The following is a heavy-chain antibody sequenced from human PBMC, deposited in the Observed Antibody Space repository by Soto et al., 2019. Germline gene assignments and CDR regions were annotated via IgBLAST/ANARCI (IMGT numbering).Heavy chain of an antibody. CDR3: AINSRYCSSTSCYAD. CDR2: ISTSGDST. V-gene: IGHV3-23*01. CDR1: GFTFSSYA. J-gene: IGHJ4*02. Sequence: EVQLLESGAGLVQPGGSLRLSCAASGFTFSSYAMNWVRQAPGKGLEWVSGISTSGDSTYYADSVKGRFTISRDNSKDTLYLQMNSLXAGDTAVYYCAINSRYCSSTSCYADWGQGTLVTVSS. D-gene: IGHD2-2*01.